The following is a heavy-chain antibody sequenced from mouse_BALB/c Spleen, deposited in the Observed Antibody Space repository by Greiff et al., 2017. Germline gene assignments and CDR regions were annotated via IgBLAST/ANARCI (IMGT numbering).Heavy chain of an antibody. J-gene: IGHJ4*01. V-gene: IGHV5-6-5*01. D-gene: IGHD2-3*01. Sequence: DVQLVESGGGLVKPGGSLKLSCAASGFTFSSYAMSWVRQTPEKRLEWVASISSGGSTYYPDSVKGRFTISRDNARNILYLQMSSLRSEDTAMYYCARGFYDLGDYWGQGTSVTVSS. CDR3: ARGFYDLGDY. CDR1: GFTFSSYA. CDR2: ISSGGST.